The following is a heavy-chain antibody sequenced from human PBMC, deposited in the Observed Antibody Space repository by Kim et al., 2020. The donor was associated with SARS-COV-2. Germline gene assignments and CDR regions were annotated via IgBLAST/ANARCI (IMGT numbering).Heavy chain of an antibody. V-gene: IGHV3-30*01. Sequence: YPDSVKSRFTISRDNSKNTLYLQMNSLRAEDTAVYYCARARGYYYYGMDVWGQGTTVTVSS. CDR3: ARARGYYYYGMDV. D-gene: IGHD3-10*01. J-gene: IGHJ6*02.